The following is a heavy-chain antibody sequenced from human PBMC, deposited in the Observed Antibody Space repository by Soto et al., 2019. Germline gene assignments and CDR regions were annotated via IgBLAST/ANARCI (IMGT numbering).Heavy chain of an antibody. CDR1: GFTFSSYA. D-gene: IGHD6-19*01. V-gene: IGHV3-23*01. CDR3: AKAGIAVAGKYNWFDP. J-gene: IGHJ5*02. Sequence: EVQLLESGGVLVQPGGSLRLSCVASGFTFSSYAMSWVRQAPGKGLEWVSAISGSGGSTDYADSVKGRFTISRDNSKNTVYLQMNSLRAEDTAVYYCAKAGIAVAGKYNWFDPWGQGTLVTVSS. CDR2: ISGSGGST.